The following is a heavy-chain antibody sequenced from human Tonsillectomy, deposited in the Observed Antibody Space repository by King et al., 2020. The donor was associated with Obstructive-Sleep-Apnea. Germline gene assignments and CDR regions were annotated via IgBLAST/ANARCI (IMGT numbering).Heavy chain of an antibody. CDR2: IYYSGST. V-gene: IGHV4-31*03. D-gene: IGHD3-9*01. CDR1: GGSISRGGYY. J-gene: IGHJ4*02. Sequence: VQLQESGPGLVKPSQTLSLTCTVSGGSISRGGYYWSWIRQHPGKGLEWIGYIYYSGSTSYNPSLKRRVTISVDPSKNQFSLKLSSVTAADTAVYYCARVNYDILTGYFLDYWGQGTLVTVSS. CDR3: ARVNYDILTGYFLDY.